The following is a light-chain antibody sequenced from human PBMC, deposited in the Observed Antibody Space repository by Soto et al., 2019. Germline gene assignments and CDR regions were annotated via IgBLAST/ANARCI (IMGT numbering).Light chain of an antibody. CDR1: SSDVGSYNY. CDR3: TSYTSGTYV. CDR2: EVS. V-gene: IGLV2-14*01. Sequence: QSALTQPASVSGSPGQSITISCTGTSSDVGSYNYVSWYQQHPGKAPKIMIFEVSNRPSGVSNRFSGSKSGNTASLTISGLQAEDEADYYCTSYTSGTYVFGTGTKLTVL. J-gene: IGLJ1*01.